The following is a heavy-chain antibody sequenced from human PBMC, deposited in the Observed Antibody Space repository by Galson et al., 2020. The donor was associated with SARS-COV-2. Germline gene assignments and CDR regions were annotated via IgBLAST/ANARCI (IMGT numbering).Heavy chain of an antibody. CDR1: GYTFTGYY. CDR2: INPNSGGT. V-gene: IGHV1-2*02. J-gene: IGHJ2*01. CDR3: ARDWMYYDILTGYPRWWYFDL. Sequence: ASVTVSCKASGYTFTGYYMHWVRQAPGQGLEWMGWINPNSGGTNYAQKFQGRVTMTRDTSISTAYMELSRLRSDDTAVYYCARDWMYYDILTGYPRWWYFDLWGRGTLVTVSS. D-gene: IGHD3-9*01.